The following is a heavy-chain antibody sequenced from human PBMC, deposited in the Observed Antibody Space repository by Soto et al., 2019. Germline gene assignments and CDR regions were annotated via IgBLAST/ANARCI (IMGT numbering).Heavy chain of an antibody. V-gene: IGHV4-30-2*01. Sequence: PSETLSLTCAVSGGSISSGGYSWSWIRQPPGKGLEWIGYIYHSGSTYYNPSLKSRVTISVDRSKNQFSLKLSSVTAADTAVYYCARSGRYYYDSSGYYSEGVVDYWGQGTLVTVSS. CDR3: ARSGRYYYDSSGYYSEGVVDY. J-gene: IGHJ4*02. CDR1: GGSISSGGYS. D-gene: IGHD3-22*01. CDR2: IYHSGST.